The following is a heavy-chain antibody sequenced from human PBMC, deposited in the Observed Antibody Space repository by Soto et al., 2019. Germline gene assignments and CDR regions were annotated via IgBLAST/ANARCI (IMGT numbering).Heavy chain of an antibody. CDR1: GYTFTSYG. CDR3: ARVTGQYYYYYYGMDV. CDR2: ISAYNGNT. J-gene: IGHJ6*02. Sequence: ASVKVSCKASGYTFTSYGISWVRQAPGQGLEWMGWISAYNGNTNYAQKLQGRVTMTTDTSTSTAYMELRSLRSDDTAVYYCARVTGQYYYYYYGMDVWGQGTTVTVSS. D-gene: IGHD2-21*02. V-gene: IGHV1-18*01.